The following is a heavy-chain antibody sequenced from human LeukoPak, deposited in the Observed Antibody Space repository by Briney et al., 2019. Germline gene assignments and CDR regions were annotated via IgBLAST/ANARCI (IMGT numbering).Heavy chain of an antibody. CDR3: AREALGYYEAFDI. CDR2: INPNSGGT. D-gene: IGHD3-10*01. J-gene: IGHJ3*02. Sequence: ASVKVSCKASGYTFTSYYMHWVRQAPGQGLEWMGWINPNSGGTNYAQKFQGRVTMTRDTSISTAYMELSRLRSDDTAVYYCAREALGYYEAFDIWGQGTMVTVSS. CDR1: GYTFTSYY. V-gene: IGHV1-2*02.